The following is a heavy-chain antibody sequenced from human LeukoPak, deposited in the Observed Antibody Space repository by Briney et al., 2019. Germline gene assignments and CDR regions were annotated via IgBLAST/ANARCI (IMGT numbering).Heavy chain of an antibody. V-gene: IGHV4-31*03. CDR1: GGSISSGGYY. Sequence: PSQTLSLTCTVSGGSISSGGYYWSWIRQHPGKGLEWIGNIYYSGSTYYNPSLKSRVTISVDTSKNQFSLKLSSVTAADAAVYYCARLTSSTSCYDCDSYYYYGMDVWGQGTTVTVSS. CDR3: ARLTSSTSCYDCDSYYYYGMDV. J-gene: IGHJ6*02. CDR2: IYYSGST. D-gene: IGHD2-2*01.